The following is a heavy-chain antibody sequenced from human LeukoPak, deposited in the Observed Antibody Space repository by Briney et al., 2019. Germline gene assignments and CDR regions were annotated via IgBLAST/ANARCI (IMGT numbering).Heavy chain of an antibody. V-gene: IGHV5-51*01. J-gene: IGHJ4*02. CDR3: ARPRFYGSGSSSFDY. CDR1: GYSFADYW. D-gene: IGHD3-10*01. Sequence: GESLKISCKGSGYSFADYWIGWVRQMPGKGLEWMGIIYPGDSDTRYSPSFQGQVTISADKSISTAYLQWSSLKASDTAIYYCARPRFYGSGSSSFDYWGQGTLVTVSS. CDR2: IYPGDSDT.